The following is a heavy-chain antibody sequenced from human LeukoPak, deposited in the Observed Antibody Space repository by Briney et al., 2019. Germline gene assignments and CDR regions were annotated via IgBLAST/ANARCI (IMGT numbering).Heavy chain of an antibody. Sequence: ASVKVSCKASGYTFTSYYMHWVRQAPGQGPEWMGIINPSGGSTSYAQKFQGRVTMTRDTSTSTVYMELSSLRSEDTAVYYCARGRITMVRGVTPLDYWGQGTLVTVSS. CDR1: GYTFTSYY. CDR3: ARGRITMVRGVTPLDY. J-gene: IGHJ4*02. D-gene: IGHD3-10*01. CDR2: INPSGGST. V-gene: IGHV1-46*01.